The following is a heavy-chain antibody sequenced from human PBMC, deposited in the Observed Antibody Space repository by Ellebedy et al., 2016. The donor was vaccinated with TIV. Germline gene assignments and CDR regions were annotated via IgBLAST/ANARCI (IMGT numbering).Heavy chain of an antibody. V-gene: IGHV4-59*08. CDR3: ARGRYTSLPDY. CDR2: IYYSGST. CDR1: GGSISSYY. J-gene: IGHJ4*02. D-gene: IGHD6-19*01. Sequence: MPSETLSLTCTVPGGSISSYYWSWIRQPPGKGLEWIGYIYYSGSTNYNPSLKSRVTISVDTSKNQFSLRLSSVTAADTAVYYCARGRYTSLPDYWGQGTLVSVSS.